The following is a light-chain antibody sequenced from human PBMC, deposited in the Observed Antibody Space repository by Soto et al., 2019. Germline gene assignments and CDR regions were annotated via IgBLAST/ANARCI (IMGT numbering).Light chain of an antibody. Sequence: QSVLTQPPSVSGTPGQRVTLSCSGSSSNIGSNTVNWYQQFPGTAPRLLIYSSYQRPSGVPDRFSGSQSGTSASLAISVLQSDDEADYYCEAWDDSLKAIFGGGTQLTVL. J-gene: IGLJ7*01. CDR3: EAWDDSLKAI. CDR2: SSY. V-gene: IGLV1-44*01. CDR1: SSNIGSNT.